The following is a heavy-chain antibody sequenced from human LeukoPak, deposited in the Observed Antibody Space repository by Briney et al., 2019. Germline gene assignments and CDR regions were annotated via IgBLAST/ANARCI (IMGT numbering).Heavy chain of an antibody. J-gene: IGHJ4*02. V-gene: IGHV3-7*03. Sequence: GGSLRLSCAASGFTGSHNYMSWVRQAPGKGLEWVANLNQDGSEKYYVDSVKGRFTISRDNGRNSLYLQMDSLRVEDTAVYYCVRGLYGYWGQGTLVTVSS. D-gene: IGHD4-17*01. CDR1: GFTGSHNY. CDR2: LNQDGSEK. CDR3: VRGLYGY.